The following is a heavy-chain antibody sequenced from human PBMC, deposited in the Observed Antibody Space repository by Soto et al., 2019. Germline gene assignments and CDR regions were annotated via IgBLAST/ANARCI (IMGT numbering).Heavy chain of an antibody. CDR1: GGTFSSYT. CDR2: IIPILGIA. CDR3: AREYSGYGGDAFDI. Sequence: SVKVSCKASGGTFSSYTISWVRQAPGQGLEWKGRIIPILGIANYAQKYQGRVTITADKSTSTAYMELSSLRSEDTAVYYCAREYSGYGGDAFDIWGQGTMVTGSS. D-gene: IGHD5-12*01. J-gene: IGHJ3*02. V-gene: IGHV1-69*04.